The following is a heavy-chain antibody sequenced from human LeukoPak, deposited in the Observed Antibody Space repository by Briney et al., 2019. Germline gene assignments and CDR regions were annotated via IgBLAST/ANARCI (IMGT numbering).Heavy chain of an antibody. J-gene: IGHJ3*02. D-gene: IGHD4-17*01. CDR1: GYTFTSYD. V-gene: IGHV7-4-1*02. CDR3: ARDLYYGDYQPQINAFDI. CDR2: INTNTGNP. Sequence: ASVKVSCKASGYTFTSYDINWVRQAPGQGLEWMGWINTNTGNPTYAQGFTGRFVFSLDTSVSTAYLQISSLKAEDTAVYYCARDLYYGDYQPQINAFDIWGQGTMVTVSS.